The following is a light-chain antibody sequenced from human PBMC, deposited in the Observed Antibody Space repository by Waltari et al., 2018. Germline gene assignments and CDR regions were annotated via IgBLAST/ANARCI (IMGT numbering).Light chain of an antibody. Sequence: DIQMTQSPSSLSASVGDRVTITCRASQVINNYLNWYQQKPGKAPKRLIYDTFGLQSGVPSRFSGSGSGTLFTLTITILQPEDFATYYCLQYSSAPYSFGQGTKVEIK. V-gene: IGKV1-17*01. CDR1: QVINNY. CDR3: LQYSSAPYS. CDR2: DTF. J-gene: IGKJ2*03.